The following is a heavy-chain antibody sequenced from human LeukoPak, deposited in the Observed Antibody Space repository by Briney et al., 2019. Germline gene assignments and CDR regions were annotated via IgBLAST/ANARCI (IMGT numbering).Heavy chain of an antibody. CDR3: AKSPRGYYYYYMDV. Sequence: PGGSLRLSCAASGFTFSSHWMHWVRQAPGKGLVWVSCINTDGSSPTYADSVKGRFTISRDNAKNTLYLQMNSLRAEDTAVYYCAKSPRGYYYYYMDVWGKGTTVTVSS. D-gene: IGHD3-10*01. CDR2: INTDGSSP. J-gene: IGHJ6*03. CDR1: GFTFSSHW. V-gene: IGHV3-74*01.